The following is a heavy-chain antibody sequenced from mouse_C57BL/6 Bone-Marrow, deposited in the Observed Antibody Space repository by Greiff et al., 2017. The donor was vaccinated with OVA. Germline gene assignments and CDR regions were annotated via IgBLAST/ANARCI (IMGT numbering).Heavy chain of an antibody. Sequence: VHVKQSGAELVRPGSSVKMSCKTSGYTFTSYGLNWVKQRPGQGLEWIGYIYIGNGYTEYNEKLKGKATLTSATSSSTAYMQLRMLTSEDSAIYFSARVDFYGSSDYYAMDYWGQGTSVTVSS. CDR1: GYTFTSYG. J-gene: IGHJ4*01. CDR2: IYIGNGYT. V-gene: IGHV1-58*01. D-gene: IGHD1-1*01. CDR3: ARVDFYGSSDYYAMDY.